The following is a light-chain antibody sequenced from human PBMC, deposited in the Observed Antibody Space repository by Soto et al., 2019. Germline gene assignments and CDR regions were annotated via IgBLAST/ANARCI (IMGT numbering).Light chain of an antibody. Sequence: DIVMTQSPDSLAVSLGERATINCKSSQRVLYNSNNKNYLAWYQQKPGQPPKLLIYWASTRESGVPDRFSGSGSGTDFTLTISSLQAEDVAVYYCQQYYTTPQTFGQGTKVEIK. V-gene: IGKV4-1*01. CDR3: QQYYTTPQT. CDR1: QRVLYNSNNKNY. J-gene: IGKJ1*01. CDR2: WAS.